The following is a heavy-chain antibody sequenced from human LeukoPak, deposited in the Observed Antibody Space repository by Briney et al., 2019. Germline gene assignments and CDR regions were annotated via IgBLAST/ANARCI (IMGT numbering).Heavy chain of an antibody. V-gene: IGHV4-38-2*01. J-gene: IGHJ4*02. CDR3: ARTSAPSGSYHGATMGGDFDY. CDR2: IYHSGST. D-gene: IGHD1-26*01. CDR1: GYSISSGYY. Sequence: SETLSLTCAVSGYSISSGYYWGWIRQPPGKGLEWIGSIYHSGSTYYNPSLKSRVTISVDTSKNQFSLQLSSVTAADTAVYYCARTSAPSGSYHGATMGGDFDYWGQGTLVTVSS.